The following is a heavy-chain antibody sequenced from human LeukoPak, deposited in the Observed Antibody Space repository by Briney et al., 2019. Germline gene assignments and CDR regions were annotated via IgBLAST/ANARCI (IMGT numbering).Heavy chain of an antibody. CDR2: ISSTSSYI. D-gene: IGHD3-10*01. CDR1: GFTFSNYN. V-gene: IGHV3-21*06. Sequence: KTGGSLRLSCAASGFTFSNYNFYWVRQAPGKGLEWVSSISSTSSYIYYADSVKGRFTISRDNAKNSLYLQVNSLRAEDTAVYYCARALWSGPVYYGMDVWGQGTTVTVSS. CDR3: ARALWSGPVYYGMDV. J-gene: IGHJ6*02.